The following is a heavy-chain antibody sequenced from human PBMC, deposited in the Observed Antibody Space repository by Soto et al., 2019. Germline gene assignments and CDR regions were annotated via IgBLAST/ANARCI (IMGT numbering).Heavy chain of an antibody. J-gene: IGHJ6*02. CDR2: IIPIFGTA. V-gene: IGHV1-69*13. Sequence: SVKVSCKASGGTFSSYAISWVRQAPGQGLEWMGGIIPIFGTANYAQKFQGRVTITADESTSTAYMELSSLRSEDTAVYYCARGGVVRITMVRGVGYYYGMDVWGQGTTVTVSS. CDR1: GGTFSSYA. CDR3: ARGGVVRITMVRGVGYYYGMDV. D-gene: IGHD3-10*01.